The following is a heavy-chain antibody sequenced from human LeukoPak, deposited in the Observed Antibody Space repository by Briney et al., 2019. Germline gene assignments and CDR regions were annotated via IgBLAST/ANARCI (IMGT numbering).Heavy chain of an antibody. CDR1: GGTFSSDA. CDR2: IIPIFGTA. CDR3: ASSSNWNYIMAY. Sequence: SVKVSCKASGGTFSSDAISWVRQAPGQGLEWMGGIIPIFGTANYAQKFQGRVTITTDHSTSTAYMELTSLRSEDTAVYYCASSSNWNYIMAYWGQGTLVTVSS. V-gene: IGHV1-69*05. J-gene: IGHJ4*02. D-gene: IGHD1-7*01.